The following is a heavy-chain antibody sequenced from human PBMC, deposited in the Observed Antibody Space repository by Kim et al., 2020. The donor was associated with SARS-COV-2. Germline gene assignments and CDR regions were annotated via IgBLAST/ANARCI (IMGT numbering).Heavy chain of an antibody. D-gene: IGHD3-9*01. CDR1: GFTFSRYW. J-gene: IGHJ4*02. CDR2: INSDGSST. Sequence: GGSLRLSCAASGFTFSRYWMHWVRQAPGKGLVWVARINSDGSSTTYADSVQGRFTISRDDAMNTLYLQMSSLRAEDTAVYFCSRAGILTGYYSFDFWGQGTLVTVSS. CDR3: SRAGILTGYYSFDF. V-gene: IGHV3-74*03.